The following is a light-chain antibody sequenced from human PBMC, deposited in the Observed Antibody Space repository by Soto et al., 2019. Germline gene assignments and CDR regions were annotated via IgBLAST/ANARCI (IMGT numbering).Light chain of an antibody. CDR3: QSYYSSHVV. Sequence: QAVVTQPPSVSGAPGQRVTISCTGSSSNIGAGYDVHWYQQLPGTAPKLLIYGNSNRPSGVPDRFSGSKSGTSASLAITGLQAEDEADYYCQSYYSSHVVFGGGTKVTVL. V-gene: IGLV1-40*01. CDR2: GNS. CDR1: SSNIGAGYD. J-gene: IGLJ2*01.